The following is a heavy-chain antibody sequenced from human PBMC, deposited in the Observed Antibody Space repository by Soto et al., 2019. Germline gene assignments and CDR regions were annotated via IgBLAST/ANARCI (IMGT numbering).Heavy chain of an antibody. CDR1: WFTFNSYI. CDR3: ARYDAFKAFDL. V-gene: IGHV3-21*01. CDR2: ISSGSVYT. J-gene: IGHJ3*01. Sequence: SXAASWFTFNSYIVNWFRQAPGKGLEWVASISSGSVYTDFADSVKGRFTISRDDVTNSVSLQMDSLRVEDTGIYYCARYDAFKAFDLWGEGTMATGSS. D-gene: IGHD1-1*01.